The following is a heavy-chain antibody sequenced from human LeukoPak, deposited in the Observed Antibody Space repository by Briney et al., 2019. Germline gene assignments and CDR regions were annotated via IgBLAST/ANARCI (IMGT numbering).Heavy chain of an antibody. D-gene: IGHD3-22*01. CDR2: IKEDGSEK. J-gene: IGHJ3*02. CDR3: AKDITYYYDSSGYYWDDAFDI. Sequence: GSLRLSCAASGFPFSSYWMSWVRQGPGKGLEWVANIKEDGSEKYYVDSVKGRFAISRDNSKNTLYLQMNSLRAEDTAVYYCAKDITYYYDSSGYYWDDAFDIWGQGTMVTVSS. CDR1: GFPFSSYW. V-gene: IGHV3-7*03.